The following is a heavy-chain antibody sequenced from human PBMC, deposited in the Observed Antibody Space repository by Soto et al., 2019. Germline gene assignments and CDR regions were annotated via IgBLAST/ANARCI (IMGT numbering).Heavy chain of an antibody. V-gene: IGHV5-51*03. J-gene: IGHJ3*02. Sequence: PGECLKSSCNGSGYSFTTYWIGWVRQMPGKGLEWMGIIYPADSDTRYSPSFQGQVAISADKSISTAYLQWGSLKASDTAIYYCARNYYDSSGYYPHPDAFDIWGQGTMVTVSS. CDR2: IYPADSDT. CDR3: ARNYYDSSGYYPHPDAFDI. CDR1: GYSFTTYW. D-gene: IGHD3-22*01.